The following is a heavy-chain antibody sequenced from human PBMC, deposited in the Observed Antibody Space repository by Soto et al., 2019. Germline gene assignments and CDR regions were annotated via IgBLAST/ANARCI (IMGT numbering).Heavy chain of an antibody. CDR3: ARDINYGDDSYYYYAMDL. J-gene: IGHJ6*02. D-gene: IGHD4-17*01. CDR1: GFTFSSYT. V-gene: IGHV3-21*01. CDR2: ITSRRTGYT. Sequence: EVQLVESGGGLVKPGESLRLSCVGSGFTFSSYTLNWVRQAPGKGLEWVSSITSRRTGYTYYADSVRGRFTISRDNAENSLYLEMDSLRAEDTAVYYCARDINYGDDSYYYYAMDLWGQGTTVTVSS.